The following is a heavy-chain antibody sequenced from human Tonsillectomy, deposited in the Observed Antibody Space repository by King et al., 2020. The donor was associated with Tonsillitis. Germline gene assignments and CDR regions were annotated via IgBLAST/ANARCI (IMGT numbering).Heavy chain of an antibody. D-gene: IGHD3-3*01. Sequence: VQLVESGGGLVKPGGSLRLSCAASGFTFTNAWMSWVRQAPGKGREWVGRIKSKTDGGTTDYAAPVKGRFIISRDDSKNTLYLQMNSLKTEDTAVYYCTTAAYYDFWSGYFPFDYWGQGTLVTVSS. CDR1: GFTFTNAW. V-gene: IGHV3-15*01. CDR2: IKSKTDGGTT. J-gene: IGHJ4*02. CDR3: TTAAYYDFWSGYFPFDY.